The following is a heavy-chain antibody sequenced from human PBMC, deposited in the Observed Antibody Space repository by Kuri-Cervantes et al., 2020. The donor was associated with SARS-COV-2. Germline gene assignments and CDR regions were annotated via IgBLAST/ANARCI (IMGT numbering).Heavy chain of an antibody. Sequence: LRLSCAISGASVSSKIAAWNWIRQSPSRGLEWLGRTYYRSKWYDDYAVSVKSRISINPDTSKNQFSLHLNSVTPEDTAVYYCARGTNWPPDGWFDPWGQGTLVTVSS. CDR3: ARGTNWPPDGWFDP. V-gene: IGHV6-1*01. CDR1: GASVSSKIAA. D-gene: IGHD7-27*01. CDR2: TYYRSKWYD. J-gene: IGHJ5*02.